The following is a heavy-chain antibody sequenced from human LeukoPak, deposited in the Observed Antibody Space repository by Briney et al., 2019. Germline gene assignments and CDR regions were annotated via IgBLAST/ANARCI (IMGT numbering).Heavy chain of an antibody. CDR1: GFTFTTYN. J-gene: IGHJ6*04. V-gene: IGHV3-21*01. CDR2: ITSSGTYI. Sequence: GGSLRLSCAASGFTFTTYNMNWVRQAPGKAMEWVSSITSSGTYIFYADSVRGRFTISRDNAKNSLYLQMNSLRAEDTAVYYCAELGITMIGGVWGKGTTVTISS. D-gene: IGHD3-10*02. CDR3: AELGITMIGGV.